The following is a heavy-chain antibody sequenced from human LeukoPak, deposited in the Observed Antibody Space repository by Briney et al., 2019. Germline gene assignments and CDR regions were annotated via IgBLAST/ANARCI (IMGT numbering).Heavy chain of an antibody. CDR3: ATDLRAVAGRGFDY. CDR1: GYTFTSYY. D-gene: IGHD6-19*01. CDR2: INPSGGST. J-gene: IGHJ4*02. V-gene: IGHV1-46*01. Sequence: ASVKVSCKASGYTFTSYYMHWVRQAPGQGLEWMGIINPSGGSTSYAQKFQGRVTMTEDTSTDTAYMELSSLRSEDTAVYYCATDLRAVAGRGFDYWGQGTLVTVSS.